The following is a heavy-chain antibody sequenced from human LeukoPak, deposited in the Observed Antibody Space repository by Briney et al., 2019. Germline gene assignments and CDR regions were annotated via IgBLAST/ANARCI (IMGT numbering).Heavy chain of an antibody. CDR3: ARKGYNILTGYYKDALDI. V-gene: IGHV4-59*08. CDR2: IYYTGRT. Sequence: SETLSLTCTVSGGSINDLYWSWIRQPPGKGLEWIGYIYYTGRTYYNPSLKSRVTISVDTPKHQFSLKLNSVTAADTAVYYCARKGYNILTGYYKDALDIWGQGTMVTVSS. CDR1: GGSINDLY. J-gene: IGHJ3*02. D-gene: IGHD3-9*01.